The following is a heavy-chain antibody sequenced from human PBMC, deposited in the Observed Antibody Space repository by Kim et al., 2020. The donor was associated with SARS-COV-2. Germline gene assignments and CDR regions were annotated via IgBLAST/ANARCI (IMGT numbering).Heavy chain of an antibody. J-gene: IGHJ6*02. D-gene: IGHD6-19*01. V-gene: IGHV4-59*01. Sequence: KSRVTISVDTSKNQFSLKLSSVTAADTAVYYCARDQFSSGWNYYYYGMDVWGQGTTVTVSS. CDR3: ARDQFSSGWNYYYYGMDV.